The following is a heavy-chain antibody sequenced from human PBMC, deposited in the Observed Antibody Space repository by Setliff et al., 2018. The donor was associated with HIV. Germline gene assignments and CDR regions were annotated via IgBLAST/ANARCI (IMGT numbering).Heavy chain of an antibody. D-gene: IGHD4-17*01. Sequence: GGSLRLSCGASGFTFSNYGMHWVRRAPGKGLEWVASISYHEKDTFYADSVKGRFTISRDNSKNMLYLQMNSLTTEDTAVYYCTKPTTVVTSYYFDSWGQGTQVTVSS. CDR1: GFTFSNYG. CDR3: TKPTTVVTSYYFDS. CDR2: ISYHEKDT. J-gene: IGHJ4*02. V-gene: IGHV3-30*18.